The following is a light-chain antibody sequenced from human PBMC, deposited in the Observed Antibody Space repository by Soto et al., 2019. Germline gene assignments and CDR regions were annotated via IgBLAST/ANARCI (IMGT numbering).Light chain of an antibody. V-gene: IGKV3-11*01. Sequence: EIVLTQSPAALSLPPGERAALSCRASQNINTYLAWYQQKPGQAPRLLIHDASNRATGIPARFSGSGSGTDFTLTISSLEPEDFAVYYCQQRSNWPRTFGLGTRVEI. CDR3: QQRSNWPRT. J-gene: IGKJ1*01. CDR2: DAS. CDR1: QNINTY.